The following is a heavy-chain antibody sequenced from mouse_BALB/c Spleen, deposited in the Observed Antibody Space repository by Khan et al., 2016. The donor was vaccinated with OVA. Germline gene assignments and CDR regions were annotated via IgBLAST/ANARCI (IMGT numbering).Heavy chain of an antibody. J-gene: IGHJ3*01. CDR1: GFSLDKYS. Sequence: QVQLKESGPGLVAPSQSLSITCTVSGFSLDKYSVHWIRQSPGKGLEWLGVIWSAGSTDYNAALISRLTITKDNSRSQVFFQVNSQQPNDTARYYGARRGYGYGRGALFDYWGQGTLVTVSA. CDR2: IWSAGST. D-gene: IGHD2-2*01. V-gene: IGHV2-2*02. CDR3: ARRGYGYGRGALFDY.